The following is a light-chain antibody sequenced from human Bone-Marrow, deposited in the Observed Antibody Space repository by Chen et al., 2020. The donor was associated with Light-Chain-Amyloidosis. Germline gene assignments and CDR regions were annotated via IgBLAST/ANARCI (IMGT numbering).Light chain of an antibody. V-gene: IGLV6-57*01. CDR3: QSYQGSSQGV. Sequence: NFMLTQPHSVSESPGKTVIISCTRSSGSIATNYVQRYQQRPGSSPTTVIYEDDQRPSGVQDRFSGSIDRSSNSASLTISGLKTEDEADYYCQSYQGSSQGVFGGGTKLTVL. CDR2: EDD. CDR1: SGSIATNY. J-gene: IGLJ3*02.